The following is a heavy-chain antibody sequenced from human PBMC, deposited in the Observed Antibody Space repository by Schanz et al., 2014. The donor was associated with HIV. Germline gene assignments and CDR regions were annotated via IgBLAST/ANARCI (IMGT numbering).Heavy chain of an antibody. CDR2: IWYDGGNK. D-gene: IGHD2-21*02. CDR1: GFTLSNYA. CDR3: ARAGVTDLFDH. V-gene: IGHV3-33*08. Sequence: EQLVESGGGLVKPGGSLRLSCAASGFTLSNYAMSWVRQAPGKGLEWVALIWYDGGNKYYADSVEGRFTISRDKAKNSLYLQMNSLRDEDTAVYYCARAGVTDLFDHWGQGTLVTV. J-gene: IGHJ4*02.